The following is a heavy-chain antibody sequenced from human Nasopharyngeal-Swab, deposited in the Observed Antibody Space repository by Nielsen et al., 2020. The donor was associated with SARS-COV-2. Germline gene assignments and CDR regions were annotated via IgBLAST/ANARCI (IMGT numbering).Heavy chain of an antibody. CDR2: INWNGGST. D-gene: IGHD4-17*01. CDR3: AREVYGDSGDWYFDL. CDR1: GFTFSSYE. Sequence: GGSLRLSCAASGFTFSSYEMNWVRQAPGKGLEWVSGINWNGGSTGYADSVKGRFTISRDNAKNSLYLQMNSLRAEDTALYHCAREVYGDSGDWYFDLWGRGTLVTVSS. J-gene: IGHJ2*01. V-gene: IGHV3-20*01.